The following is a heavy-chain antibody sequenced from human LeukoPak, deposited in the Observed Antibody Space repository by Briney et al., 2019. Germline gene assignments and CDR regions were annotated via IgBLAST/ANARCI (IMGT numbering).Heavy chain of an antibody. J-gene: IGHJ4*02. Sequence: PGGSLRLSCAASGFTVSSNYMSWVRQVPGKGLEWVSVIYSGGSTYYADSVKGRFTISRDNSKNTLYLQMNSLRAEDTAVYYCAKDDSYYDSSGYYLGYWGQGTLVTVSS. CDR2: IYSGGST. D-gene: IGHD3-22*01. V-gene: IGHV3-66*01. CDR1: GFTVSSNY. CDR3: AKDDSYYDSSGYYLGY.